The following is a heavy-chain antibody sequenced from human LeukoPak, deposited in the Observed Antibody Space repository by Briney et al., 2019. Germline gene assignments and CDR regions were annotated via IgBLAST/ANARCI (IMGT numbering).Heavy chain of an antibody. CDR1: GGSISSYF. V-gene: IGHV4-59*08. Sequence: SETLSLTCTVSGGSISSYFWSWIRQPPGKGLEWIGYIYYSRSTNYNPSLKSRVTISVDTSKNQFSLKLSSVTAADTAVYYCARVRDGYNYFIDYWGQGTLVTVSS. CDR2: IYYSRST. D-gene: IGHD5-24*01. CDR3: ARVRDGYNYFIDY. J-gene: IGHJ4*02.